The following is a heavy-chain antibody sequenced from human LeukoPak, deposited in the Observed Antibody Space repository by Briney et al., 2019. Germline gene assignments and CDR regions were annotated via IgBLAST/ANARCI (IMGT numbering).Heavy chain of an antibody. D-gene: IGHD3-10*01. V-gene: IGHV4-31*03. Sequence: SQTLSLTCTVSGGSISSGGYYWSWIRQPPGKGLEWIGYIYYSGSTYYNPSLKSRVTISLETSKTQSSRKLSSVTVADTAGYYCARHLLLWFGGVKDWGQGPLVTVSS. CDR1: GGSISSGGYY. J-gene: IGHJ4*02. CDR2: IYYSGST. CDR3: ARHLLLWFGGVKD.